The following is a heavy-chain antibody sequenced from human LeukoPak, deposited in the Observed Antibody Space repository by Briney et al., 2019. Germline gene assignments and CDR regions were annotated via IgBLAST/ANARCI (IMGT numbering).Heavy chain of an antibody. CDR3: ARVDQLMGFDY. V-gene: IGHV3-33*01. J-gene: IGHJ4*02. CDR2: IWYDGSNK. CDR1: GFTFSSYG. Sequence: GGPLRLSCAASGFTFSSYGMHWFGQAPAKGLGGVAVIWYDGSNKYYADSVKGRFTTSRDNSKNTLYLQMNSLRAEDTAVYYCARVDQLMGFDYWGQGTLVTVSS. D-gene: IGHD2-2*01.